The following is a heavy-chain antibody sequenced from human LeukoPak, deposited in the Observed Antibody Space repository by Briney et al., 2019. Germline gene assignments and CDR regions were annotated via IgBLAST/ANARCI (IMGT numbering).Heavy chain of an antibody. Sequence: SETLSLTCTVSGASISSSGYYWSWIRQPPGKGLEWIGYIYHSGSTYYNPSLKSRVTISVDRSKNHFSLKVSSVTAADTAVYYCARAYDYSNYFDYWGQGTLVTVSS. J-gene: IGHJ4*02. CDR3: ARAYDYSNYFDY. CDR2: IYHSGST. V-gene: IGHV4-30-2*01. D-gene: IGHD4-11*01. CDR1: GASISSSGYY.